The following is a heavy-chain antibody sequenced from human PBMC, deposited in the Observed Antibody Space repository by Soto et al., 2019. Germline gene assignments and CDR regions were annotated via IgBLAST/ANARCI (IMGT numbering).Heavy chain of an antibody. CDR1: GVTFSNAW. D-gene: IGHD3-10*01. Sequence: NPGGSLRLSCAASGVTFSNAWMNWVRQAPGKGLEWVGRIKSKTDGGTTDYAAPVKGRFTISRDDSKNTLYLQMNSLKTEDTAVYYCTTDSRFPSYGSGAPGSYYYYGMDVWGQGTTVTVSS. V-gene: IGHV3-15*07. J-gene: IGHJ6*02. CDR3: TTDSRFPSYGSGAPGSYYYYGMDV. CDR2: IKSKTDGGTT.